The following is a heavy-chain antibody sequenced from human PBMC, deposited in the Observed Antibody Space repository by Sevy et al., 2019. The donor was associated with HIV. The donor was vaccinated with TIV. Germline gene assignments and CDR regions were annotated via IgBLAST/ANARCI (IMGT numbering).Heavy chain of an antibody. CDR3: ARDHSRSYYDSWFDP. CDR2: IYYSGST. Sequence: SETLSLTCTVSGGSVSSDNYYWSRIRQPPGKGLEWIGNIYYSGSTNYNPSLKSRVTISVDTSKNQFSLKLSSVTAADTAVYYCARDHSRSYYDSWFDPWGQGTLVTVSS. V-gene: IGHV4-61*01. CDR1: GGSVSSDNYY. D-gene: IGHD1-26*01. J-gene: IGHJ5*02.